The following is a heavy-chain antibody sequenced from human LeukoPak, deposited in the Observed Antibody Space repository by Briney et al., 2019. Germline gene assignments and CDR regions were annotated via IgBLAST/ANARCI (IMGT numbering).Heavy chain of an antibody. J-gene: IGHJ4*02. CDR1: GFNFRSFG. CDR3: ARDPLRRGTSYLDN. V-gene: IGHV3-30*03. D-gene: IGHD1-26*01. Sequence: GGSLRLSCAASGFNFRSFGFHWVCQAPGKGLEWLAIVSFERNDKYYADSVKGRFTISGDESKNTLYLQMNSLRSEDTAVYYCARDPLRRGTSYLDNWGQGTLVTVAS. CDR2: VSFERNDK.